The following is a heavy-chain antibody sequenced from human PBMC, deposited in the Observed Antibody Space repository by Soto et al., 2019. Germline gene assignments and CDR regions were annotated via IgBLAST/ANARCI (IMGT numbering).Heavy chain of an antibody. CDR2: ISSSSSYI. Sequence: GGSLRLSCAASGFNFSSYSMNWVRQATGKGLEWVSSISSSSSYIYYADSVKGRFTISRDNAKNSLYLQMNSLRAEDTAVYYCARDFRIYDILTLFDPWGQGTLVTVSS. CDR3: ARDFRIYDILTLFDP. CDR1: GFNFSSYS. J-gene: IGHJ5*02. V-gene: IGHV3-21*01. D-gene: IGHD3-9*01.